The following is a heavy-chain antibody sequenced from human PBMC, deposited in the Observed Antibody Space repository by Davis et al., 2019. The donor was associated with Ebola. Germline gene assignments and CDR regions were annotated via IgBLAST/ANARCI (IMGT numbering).Heavy chain of an antibody. D-gene: IGHD3-10*01. V-gene: IGHV4-34*01. Sequence: SETLSLTCAVYGGSFSGYYWSWIRQPPGKGLEWIGEINHSGSTNYNPSLKSRVTISVDTSKNQFSLKLSSVTAADTAVYYCARAKGVLRYFDYWGQGTLVTVSS. CDR2: INHSGST. CDR3: ARAKGVLRYFDY. CDR1: GGSFSGYY. J-gene: IGHJ4*02.